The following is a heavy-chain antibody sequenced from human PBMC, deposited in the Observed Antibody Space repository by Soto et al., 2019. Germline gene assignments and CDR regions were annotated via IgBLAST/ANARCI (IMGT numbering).Heavy chain of an antibody. CDR1: GFTFSSYA. CDR3: ARDRDDYVWGSYRYIFDY. Sequence: QVQLVESGGGVVQPGRSLRLSCAASGFTFSSYAMHWVRQAPGKGLEWVAVISYDGSNKYYADSVKGRFTISRDNSKNTLYLQMNSLRAEDTAVYYCARDRDDYVWGSYRYIFDYWGQGTLVTVSS. CDR2: ISYDGSNK. J-gene: IGHJ4*02. D-gene: IGHD3-16*02. V-gene: IGHV3-30-3*01.